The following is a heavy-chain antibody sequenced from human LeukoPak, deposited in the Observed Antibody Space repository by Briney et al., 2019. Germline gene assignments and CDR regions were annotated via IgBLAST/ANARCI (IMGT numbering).Heavy chain of an antibody. J-gene: IGHJ4*02. CDR2: ISISGRDT. V-gene: IGHV3-23*01. CDR3: AKVAAAAGLDF. Sequence: GGSLRLSCAASGFTFSSYAMTWVRQAPGKGLEWVSTISISGRDTYYADSVKGRFTISRDNSQNTLFLQKNSLRAEDTAVYYCAKVAAAAGLDFWGQGTLVTVSS. CDR1: GFTFSSYA. D-gene: IGHD6-13*01.